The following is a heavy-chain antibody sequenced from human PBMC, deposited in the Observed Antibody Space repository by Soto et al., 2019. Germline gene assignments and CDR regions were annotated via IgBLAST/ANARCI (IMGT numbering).Heavy chain of an antibody. CDR1: GGSISSYY. CDR2: IYYSGST. Sequence: QVQLQESGPGLVKPSETLSLTSTVSGGSISSYYWSWIRQPPGKGLEWIGYIYYSGSTNYNPSLMSRVTISVDTSKNQFSLKLSSVTAADTAVYYCARDRSYSSGWYGGVDYWGQGTLVTVSS. D-gene: IGHD6-19*01. CDR3: ARDRSYSSGWYGGVDY. V-gene: IGHV4-59*01. J-gene: IGHJ4*02.